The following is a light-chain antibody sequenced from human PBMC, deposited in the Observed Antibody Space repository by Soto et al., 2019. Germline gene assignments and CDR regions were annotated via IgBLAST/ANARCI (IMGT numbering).Light chain of an antibody. CDR2: DVT. CDR1: SSDVGGYNS. V-gene: IGLV2-14*01. CDR3: SSFTRSITYV. J-gene: IGLJ1*01. Sequence: QSFLTQPASVSGSPGQSITISCTGTSSDVGGYNSVSWYRQDPGKAPKLMIYDVTNRPSGVSNRFSGSKSGNTASLTISGLQAEDEADYYCSSFTRSITYVFGTGTKVTVL.